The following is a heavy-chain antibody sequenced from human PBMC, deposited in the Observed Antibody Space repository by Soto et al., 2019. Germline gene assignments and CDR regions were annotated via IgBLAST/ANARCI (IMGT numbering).Heavy chain of an antibody. J-gene: IGHJ5*02. Sequence: QVQLVQSGAEVKKPGAAVKVACKTSGFTFTNYWMHWVRQAPGQGLEWMGIINPSGAKTSYGQTFQGRVTMTRDTSTSTVYMELISLTSEDTAVYYCARDVWDYGANPDHWGQGTLVTVSS. CDR1: GFTFTNYW. CDR2: INPSGAKT. CDR3: ARDVWDYGANPDH. D-gene: IGHD4-17*01. V-gene: IGHV1-46*01.